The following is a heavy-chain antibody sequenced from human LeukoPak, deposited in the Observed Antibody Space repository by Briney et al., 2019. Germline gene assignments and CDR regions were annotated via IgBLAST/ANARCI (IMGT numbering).Heavy chain of an antibody. V-gene: IGHV3-74*01. Sequence: GGSLRLSCAASGFTFSSYWMHWVRQAPGKGLVWVSRINSDGSSTTYADSVKGRFTISRDNAKNTLYLQMNSLRAEDTAVYYCAREPYGDYGDAFDIWGQGTMVTVSS. D-gene: IGHD4-17*01. J-gene: IGHJ3*02. CDR1: GFTFSSYW. CDR2: INSDGSST. CDR3: AREPYGDYGDAFDI.